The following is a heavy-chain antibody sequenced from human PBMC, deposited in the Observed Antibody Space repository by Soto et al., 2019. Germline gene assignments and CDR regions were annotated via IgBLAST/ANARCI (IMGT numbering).Heavy chain of an antibody. CDR1: GYTLTELS. J-gene: IGHJ4*02. V-gene: IGHV1-24*01. D-gene: IGHD3-3*01. CDR3: ATTTYDFWSGYRGVADY. CDR2: FDPEDGET. Sequence: ASVKVSCKVSGYTLTELSMHWVRQAPGKGLEWMGGFDPEDGETIYAQKFQGRVTMTEDTSTDTAYMELSSLRSEDTAVYYWATTTYDFWSGYRGVADYWGQGTLVTVSS.